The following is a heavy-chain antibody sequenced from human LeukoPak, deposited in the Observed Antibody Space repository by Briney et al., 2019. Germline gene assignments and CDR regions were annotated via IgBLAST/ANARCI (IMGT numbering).Heavy chain of an antibody. J-gene: IGHJ4*02. CDR3: ARVYSSAFDH. D-gene: IGHD3-10*01. Sequence: GASVKVSCKASVYTFTSYDIVWVRQAPGQGLEWMGWISAFNGNTNNAQKVQGRVTMTTDTSTSTAYMELRSLTSDDTAMYYCARVYSSAFDHWGQGTLVTVTS. CDR2: ISAFNGNT. CDR1: VYTFTSYD. V-gene: IGHV1-18*01.